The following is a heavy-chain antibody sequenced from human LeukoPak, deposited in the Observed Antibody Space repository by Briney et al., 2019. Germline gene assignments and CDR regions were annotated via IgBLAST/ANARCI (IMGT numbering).Heavy chain of an antibody. CDR3: TRWSDFDWLPSDWFDP. CDR1: GFTFSGSA. Sequence: GGSLRLSCAASGFTFSGSAMHWVRQASGKGLEWVGRIRSKANSYATAYAASVKGRFTISRDDSKNTAYLQMNSLKTEDTAVYYCTRWSDFDWLPSDWFDPWGQGTLVTVSS. D-gene: IGHD3-9*01. V-gene: IGHV3-73*01. J-gene: IGHJ5*02. CDR2: IRSKANSYAT.